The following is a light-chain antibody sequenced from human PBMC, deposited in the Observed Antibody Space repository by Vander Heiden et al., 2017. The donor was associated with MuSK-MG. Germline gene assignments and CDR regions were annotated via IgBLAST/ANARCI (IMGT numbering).Light chain of an antibody. CDR3: QSYDSSLSGAV. CDR1: SSNIGAGYD. V-gene: IGLV1-40*01. J-gene: IGLJ7*01. CDR2: GNS. Sequence: QSVLTQPPSVAGAPGQRVTTPCNGSSSNIGAGYDVHWYQQLPGTAPKLLIYGNSIRPSGVPDRFSGSKSGTSASLAITGLQAEDEADYYCQSYDSSLSGAVFGGGTQLTVL.